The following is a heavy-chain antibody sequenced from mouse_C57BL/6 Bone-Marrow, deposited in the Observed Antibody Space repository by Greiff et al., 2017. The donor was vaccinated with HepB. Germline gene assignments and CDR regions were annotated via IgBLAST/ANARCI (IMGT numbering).Heavy chain of an antibody. J-gene: IGHJ4*01. V-gene: IGHV1-19*01. D-gene: IGHD1-1*01. CDR2: INPYNGGT. CDR1: GYTFTDYY. CDR3: ARHGITTVVEGYAMDY. Sequence: EVKLQQSGPVLVKPGASVKMSCKASGYTFTDYYMNWVKQSHGKSLEWIGVINPYNGGTSYNQKFKGKATLTVDKSSSTAYMELNSLTSEDSAVYYCARHGITTVVEGYAMDYWGQGTSVTVSS.